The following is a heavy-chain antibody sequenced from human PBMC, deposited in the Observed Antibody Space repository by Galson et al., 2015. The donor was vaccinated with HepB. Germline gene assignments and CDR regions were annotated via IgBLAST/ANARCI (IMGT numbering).Heavy chain of an antibody. J-gene: IGHJ6*02. CDR1: GGTFSKYA. CDR3: AFARDPNPTYYSSVNYGMDV. D-gene: IGHD2-2*01. V-gene: IGHV1-69*13. CDR2: IIPFFGTP. Sequence: SVKVSCKASGGTFSKYAITWVRQAPGQGLEWMGGIIPFFGTPIYAQRFQGRVTTTADESTTTAHVELSSLRSDDTAVFYCAFARDPNPTYYSSVNYGMDVWGQGTTVTVSS.